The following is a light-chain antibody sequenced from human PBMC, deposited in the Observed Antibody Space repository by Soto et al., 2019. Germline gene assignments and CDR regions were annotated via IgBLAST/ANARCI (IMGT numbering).Light chain of an antibody. CDR3: SSFASSNTWV. CDR1: SSDVGAYNY. V-gene: IGLV2-8*01. J-gene: IGLJ3*02. Sequence: QSALTQPPSASGSPGQSVTISCTGTSSDVGAYNYVSWYQQHAGKAPKLVMYEVTKRPSGVPDRLSGSKSANTASLTVSGLQAEDEADYYCSSFASSNTWVFGGGTKLTVL. CDR2: EVT.